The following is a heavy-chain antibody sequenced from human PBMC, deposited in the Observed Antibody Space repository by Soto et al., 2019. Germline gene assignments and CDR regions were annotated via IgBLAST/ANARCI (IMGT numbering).Heavy chain of an antibody. D-gene: IGHD3-16*01. V-gene: IGHV4-30-4*01. J-gene: IGHJ6*02. CDR1: GDSISSGNKY. Sequence: SETLSLTCTVSGDSISSGNKYWSWIRQAPGKGLEWIGYIFSSGTTYYNPSLKSRLTMSLDTSQNQFSLRLASVTDADAAVYYCARVPSPFDYYYAMDVWGQGTTVTVSS. CDR3: ARVPSPFDYYYAMDV. CDR2: IFSSGTT.